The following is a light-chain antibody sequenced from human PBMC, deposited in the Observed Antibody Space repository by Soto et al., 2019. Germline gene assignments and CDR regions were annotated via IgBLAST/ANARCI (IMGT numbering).Light chain of an antibody. CDR2: EVT. Sequence: QSALTQPPSASGSPGQSVTISCAGSNSDIGASNSVSWYQQHPGKAPNLLISEVTKRPSGVPDRFSGSKSGNTASLTVSGLQAEDEADYYCGSKAGSNKHVVFGGGTKVTVL. CDR1: NSDIGASNS. V-gene: IGLV2-8*01. J-gene: IGLJ2*01. CDR3: GSKAGSNKHVV.